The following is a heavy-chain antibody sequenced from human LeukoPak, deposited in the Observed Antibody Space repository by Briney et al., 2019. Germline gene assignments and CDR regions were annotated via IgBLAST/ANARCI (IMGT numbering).Heavy chain of an antibody. Sequence: GGSLRLSCAASGFTFSDYAMHWVLQAPGKGLEYVSAIRSNGGETYYANSVEGGFTVPRDNSKNTLYLQLGSLRAEDMAVYYCARMGGFCSGATCYSPYSYYMDVWGKGTTVTVSS. V-gene: IGHV3-64*01. D-gene: IGHD2-15*01. J-gene: IGHJ6*03. CDR1: GFTFSDYA. CDR2: IRSNGGET. CDR3: ARMGGFCSGATCYSPYSYYMDV.